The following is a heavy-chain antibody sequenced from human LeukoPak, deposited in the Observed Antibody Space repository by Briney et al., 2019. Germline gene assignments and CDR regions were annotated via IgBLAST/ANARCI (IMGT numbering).Heavy chain of an antibody. Sequence: GGSLRLSCAASGFTFSGYGIHWVRQAPGKGLERVAVIWHDGSAEFYVDSVKGRFRISRDDSKNTVYLQMNSLTAEDTARYYCAKDTTGGWSGYFDPWGQGTLVTVSS. CDR2: IWHDGSAE. V-gene: IGHV3-33*06. J-gene: IGHJ5*02. CDR3: AKDTTGGWSGYFDP. CDR1: GFTFSGYG. D-gene: IGHD6-19*01.